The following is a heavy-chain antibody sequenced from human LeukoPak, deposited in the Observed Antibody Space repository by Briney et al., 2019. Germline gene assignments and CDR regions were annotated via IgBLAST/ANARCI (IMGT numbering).Heavy chain of an antibody. J-gene: IGHJ4*02. D-gene: IGHD3-3*01. Sequence: PGGSLRLSCAVSGFTFSSYEMNWVRQVPGKGLEWVSYISSSGTTIYDADSVKGRFTISRDNAKNSLYLQMNSLRAEDTAVYYCARGRITIFGGVSHFDYWGQGTLVTVSS. V-gene: IGHV3-48*03. CDR2: ISSSGTTI. CDR1: GFTFSSYE. CDR3: ARGRITIFGGVSHFDY.